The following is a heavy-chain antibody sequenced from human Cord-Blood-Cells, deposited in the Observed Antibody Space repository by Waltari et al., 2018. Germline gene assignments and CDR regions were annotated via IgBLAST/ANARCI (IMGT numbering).Heavy chain of an antibody. CDR2: VSSSSKYI. Sequence: EVQLVESGGGLVKPGGSLRLSCAASGFTFSSYSMNWVRQAPGKGLEWVSCVSSSSKYIYKADSWKGRCTISGDNAKNSLYLQRNSLRAEDTAVYYCARDGAVDDAFDIWGQGTMVTVSS. V-gene: IGHV3-21*01. D-gene: IGHD2-15*01. CDR3: ARDGAVDDAFDI. CDR1: GFTFSSYS. J-gene: IGHJ3*02.